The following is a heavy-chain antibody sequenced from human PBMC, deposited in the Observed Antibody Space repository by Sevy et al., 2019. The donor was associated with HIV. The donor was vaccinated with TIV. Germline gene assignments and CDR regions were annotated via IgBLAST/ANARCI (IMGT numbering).Heavy chain of an antibody. CDR3: AGGRYESSGSFDAFDL. Sequence: GGSLRLSCAASGITFSSHAMSWVRQAPGKGLEWVSTIFGSGGVTYYADSVKGRFTISRDYSKNTLYLQMDSLRAEDTAVYYCAGGRYESSGSFDAFDLWGQGTTVTVSS. J-gene: IGHJ3*01. CDR2: IFGSGGVT. CDR1: GITFSSHA. D-gene: IGHD3-22*01. V-gene: IGHV3-23*01.